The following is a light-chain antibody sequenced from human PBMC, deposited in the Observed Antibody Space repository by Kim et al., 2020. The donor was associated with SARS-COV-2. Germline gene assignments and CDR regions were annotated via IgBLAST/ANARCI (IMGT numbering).Light chain of an antibody. CDR1: SLRSYY. J-gene: IGLJ2*01. Sequence: SSELTQDPAVSVALGQTVRITCQGDSLRSYYATWYQQKTGQAPILVIYGKNNRPSGIPDRFSGSSSGNTASLTITGTQEGDEADYYCNSRDSNDNVVFGGGTQLTVL. V-gene: IGLV3-19*01. CDR2: GKN. CDR3: NSRDSNDNVV.